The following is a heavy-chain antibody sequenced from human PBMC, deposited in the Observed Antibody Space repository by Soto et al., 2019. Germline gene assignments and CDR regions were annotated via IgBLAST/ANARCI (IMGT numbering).Heavy chain of an antibody. D-gene: IGHD3-16*02. V-gene: IGHV4-4*07. Sequence: PSETLSLTCTVSGGSISNYYWSWIRQPAGKGLEWIGRIYPTGSTNYNRSLKSRVTMSLDTSENQLFLKLSSVTAADTAVYYCARGLRYDYVWGSYRDNWFDPWGQGTLVTVSS. CDR3: ARGLRYDYVWGSYRDNWFDP. CDR2: IYPTGST. CDR1: GGSISNYY. J-gene: IGHJ5*02.